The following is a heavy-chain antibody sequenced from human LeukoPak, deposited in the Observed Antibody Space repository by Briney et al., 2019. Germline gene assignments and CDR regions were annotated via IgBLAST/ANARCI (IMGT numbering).Heavy chain of an antibody. CDR3: ARDQYYYDSSGYLSAAYFDY. CDR2: IIPIFGTA. Sequence: SVKVSCKASGGIFSSYAISWVRQAPGQGLEWMGRIIPIFGTANYAQKFQGRVTITTDESTSTAYMELSSLRSEDTAVYYCARDQYYYDSSGYLSAAYFDYWGQGTLVTVSS. D-gene: IGHD3-22*01. V-gene: IGHV1-69*05. CDR1: GGIFSSYA. J-gene: IGHJ4*02.